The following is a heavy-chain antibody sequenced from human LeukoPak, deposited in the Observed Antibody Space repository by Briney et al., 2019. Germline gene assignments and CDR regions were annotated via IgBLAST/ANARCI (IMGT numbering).Heavy chain of an antibody. CDR3: AGFDFWSGYYDY. D-gene: IGHD3-3*01. J-gene: IGHJ4*02. CDR2: IYHSGST. CDR1: GGSISSGGYS. V-gene: IGHV4-30-2*01. Sequence: SETLSLTCAVSGGSISSGGYSWSWIRQPPGKGLEWIGYIYHSGSTNYNPSLKSRVTISVDTSKNQFSLKLSSVTAADTAVYYCAGFDFWSGYYDYWGQGTLVTVSS.